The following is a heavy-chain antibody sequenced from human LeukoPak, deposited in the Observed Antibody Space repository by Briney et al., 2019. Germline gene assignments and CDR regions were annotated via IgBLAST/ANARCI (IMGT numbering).Heavy chain of an antibody. J-gene: IGHJ4*02. V-gene: IGHV4-39*01. CDR3: TRLPLDYSLDH. D-gene: IGHD4-11*01. CDR2: MSYVGIT. CDR1: GYSISSTTYW. Sequence: PSETLSLTCTVSGYSISSTTYWWGWIRQSPGKGLEWIGSMSYVGITSYNPSLKSRATISVDTSKNQFSLMLNSVTAADTAVYYCTRLPLDYSLDHWGQGTPVSVSS.